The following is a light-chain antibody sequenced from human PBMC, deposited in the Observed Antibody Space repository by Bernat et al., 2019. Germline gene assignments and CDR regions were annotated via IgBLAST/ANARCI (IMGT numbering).Light chain of an antibody. CDR3: AAWDDSLRGRM. Sequence: QSVLTQPPSASGTPGQTVTISCSGSSSNIGINYVYWYQHFPGTAPKVLIYSNSQRPSGVPDRFSGSKSGTSASLAISGLRSEDEADYYCAAWDDSLRGRMVGGGTKLTVL. CDR2: SNS. CDR1: SSNIGINY. V-gene: IGLV1-47*02. J-gene: IGLJ2*01.